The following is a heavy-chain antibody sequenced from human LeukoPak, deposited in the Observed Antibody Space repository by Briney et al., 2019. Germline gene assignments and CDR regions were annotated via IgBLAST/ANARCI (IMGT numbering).Heavy chain of an antibody. J-gene: IGHJ4*02. CDR3: ARGGLSYYGSGSYEKFDY. CDR1: GGSFSGYY. Sequence: SETLSLTCAVYGGSFSGYYWSWIRQPPGKGLEWIGEINHSGSTNYNPSLKSRVTISVDTSKNQFSLKLSSVTAADTAVYYCARGGLSYYGSGSYEKFDYWGQGTLVTVSS. V-gene: IGHV4-34*01. CDR2: INHSGST. D-gene: IGHD3-10*01.